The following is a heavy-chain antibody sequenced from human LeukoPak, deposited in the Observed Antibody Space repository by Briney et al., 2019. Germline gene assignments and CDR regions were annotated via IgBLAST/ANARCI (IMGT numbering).Heavy chain of an antibody. V-gene: IGHV3-21*04. CDR2: ISSSSSYI. Sequence: PGGSLRLSCAASGFTFSSYSMNWVRQAPGKGLEWVSSISSSSSYIYYADSVKGRFTISRDNAKNSLYLQMNSLRAEDTAVYYCANALPLWAMDNLDDYWGQGTLVTVSS. CDR1: GFTFSSYS. CDR3: ANALPLWAMDNLDDY. D-gene: IGHD5-18*01. J-gene: IGHJ4*02.